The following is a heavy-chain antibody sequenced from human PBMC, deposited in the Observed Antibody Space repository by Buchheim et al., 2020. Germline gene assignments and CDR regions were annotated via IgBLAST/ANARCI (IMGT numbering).Heavy chain of an antibody. CDR3: AKNSVHGDWLEY. D-gene: IGHD4-17*01. Sequence: EVQLLESGGGLVQPGGSPRLSCAASGFTFTTSPMSWVRQAPGKGLEWVSAISASGAGTSYADSVKGRFTMSRDNSKNTLYLQMNSLRVEDTAVYYCAKNSVHGDWLEYWGQGTL. J-gene: IGHJ4*02. CDR1: GFTFTTSP. V-gene: IGHV3-23*01. CDR2: ISASGAGT.